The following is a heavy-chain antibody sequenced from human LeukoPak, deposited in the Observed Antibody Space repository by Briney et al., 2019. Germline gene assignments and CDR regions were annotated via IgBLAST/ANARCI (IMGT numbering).Heavy chain of an antibody. CDR1: GGSISSYY. J-gene: IGHJ3*02. CDR3: AREGIAAARNAFDI. D-gene: IGHD6-13*01. Sequence: SETLSLTCTVSGGSISSYYWSWIRQPPGKGLEWIGYIYYSGSTNYNPSLKSRVTISVDTSKNQFSLRLSSVTAADTAVYYCAREGIAAARNAFDIWGQGTMVTVSS. V-gene: IGHV4-59*01. CDR2: IYYSGST.